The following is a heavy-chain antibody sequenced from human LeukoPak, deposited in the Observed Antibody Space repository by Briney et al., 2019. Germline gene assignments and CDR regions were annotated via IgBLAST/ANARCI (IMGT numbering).Heavy chain of an antibody. Sequence: GGSLRLSCEASGFTFTTYWMGWVRQAPGKGLEWVANIKQDGSEKYYVDSVKGRFTISRDNAKNSLSLQMNSLRAEDTAVYYCARDWAYCGGDCSHYFDYWGQGILVTVSS. V-gene: IGHV3-7*01. D-gene: IGHD2-21*02. J-gene: IGHJ4*02. CDR2: IKQDGSEK. CDR1: GFTFTTYW. CDR3: ARDWAYCGGDCSHYFDY.